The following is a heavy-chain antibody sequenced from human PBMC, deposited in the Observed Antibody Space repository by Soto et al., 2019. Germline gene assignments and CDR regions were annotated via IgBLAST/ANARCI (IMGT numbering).Heavy chain of an antibody. CDR2: IYYSGTT. CDR3: ARGRGGTYDAFDI. D-gene: IGHD1-26*01. V-gene: IGHV4-59*01. J-gene: IGHJ3*02. CDR1: SCSIGTYF. Sequence: TLSLTCTVSSCSIGTYFWSWIRQPPGKGLEWIGYIYYSGTTNYNPSLKSRVTIFLDTSKNQFSLRLSSVTAADTAVYYCARGRGGTYDAFDIWGQGTLVTVSS.